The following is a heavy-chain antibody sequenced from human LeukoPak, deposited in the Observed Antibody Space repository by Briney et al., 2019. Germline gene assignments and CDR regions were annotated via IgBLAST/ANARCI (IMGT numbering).Heavy chain of an antibody. V-gene: IGHV4-34*01. J-gene: IGHJ4*02. CDR3: ARGYYDSSGYFDY. CDR2: INHSGST. D-gene: IGHD3-22*01. Sequence: SETLSLTCAVYGGSFSGYYWSWIRQPPGKGLEWIGEINHSGSTNYNPSLKSRVTISVDTSKNQFSLKLSSVTAADTAVYYCARGYYDSSGYFDYWGQGTLVIVSS. CDR1: GGSFSGYY.